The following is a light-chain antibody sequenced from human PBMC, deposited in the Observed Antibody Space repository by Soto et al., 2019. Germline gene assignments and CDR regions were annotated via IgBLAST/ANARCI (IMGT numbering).Light chain of an antibody. CDR1: SSDVGGYNY. V-gene: IGLV2-14*01. CDR2: DVS. CDR3: SSYTSSSTYV. J-gene: IGLJ1*01. Sequence: QSVLTQPASVSGSPGQSITISCTGTSSDVGGYNYVSWYQQHPGKVPKLMIYDVSNRPSGVSNRFSGSKSGNTASLTISGLQGEDEADYYCSSYTSSSTYVFGTGTKVPVL.